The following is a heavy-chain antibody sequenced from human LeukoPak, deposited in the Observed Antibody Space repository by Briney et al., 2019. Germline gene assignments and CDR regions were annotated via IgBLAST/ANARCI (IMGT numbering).Heavy chain of an antibody. Sequence: PGGSLRLSCAASGFTFSSYSMNWVRQAPGKGLEWVSSISSSSSYIYYADSVKGRFTISRDNAKKSLYLLMNSLRAEDTAVYYCARGHYGDYNYWGQGTLVTVSS. CDR2: ISSSSSYI. CDR3: ARGHYGDYNY. D-gene: IGHD4-17*01. J-gene: IGHJ4*02. V-gene: IGHV3-21*01. CDR1: GFTFSSYS.